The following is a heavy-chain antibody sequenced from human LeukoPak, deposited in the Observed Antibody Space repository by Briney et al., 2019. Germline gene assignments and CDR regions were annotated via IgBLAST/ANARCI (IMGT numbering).Heavy chain of an antibody. CDR2: INSDGSST. Sequence: GGSLRLSCATSGFTFSSYWMHWVRQAPGKGLVGFSRINSDGSSTTYADSVKGRFTISRDNAKNTLYLQMNSLRAEDTAVYYCTRSTYSSDAFDIWGQGTVVTVSS. CDR1: GFTFSSYW. CDR3: TRSTYSSDAFDI. V-gene: IGHV3-74*01. D-gene: IGHD6-13*01. J-gene: IGHJ3*02.